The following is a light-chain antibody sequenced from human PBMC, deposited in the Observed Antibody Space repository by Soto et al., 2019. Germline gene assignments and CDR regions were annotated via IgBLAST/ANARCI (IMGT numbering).Light chain of an antibody. V-gene: IGKV1-39*01. CDR1: QSITSL. J-gene: IGKJ1*01. CDR3: QQTYNTRRT. CDR2: GAS. Sequence: DIQMTQSPSSLTASAGDRVSITCRASQSITSLLNWYQQKPGKAPNRLIYGASNLQSGVPSRFSASGSGTDFTLTISSLQPEDFATYYCQQTYNTRRTFGQGTKVEIK.